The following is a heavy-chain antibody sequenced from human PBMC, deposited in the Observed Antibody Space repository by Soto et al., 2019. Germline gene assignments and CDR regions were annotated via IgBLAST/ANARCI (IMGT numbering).Heavy chain of an antibody. D-gene: IGHD3-10*01. V-gene: IGHV1-18*01. Sequence: QVQLVQSGAEVKKPGASVKVSCKASGYTFTSYGISWVRQAPGQGLEWMGWISAYNGNTNYAQKLQGRVTMTTDTSTSTAYMELRSLRSDDTAVYYCARAQSLWFGEQEPSLFYMDVWGKGTTVTVSS. CDR1: GYTFTSYG. CDR2: ISAYNGNT. J-gene: IGHJ6*03. CDR3: ARAQSLWFGEQEPSLFYMDV.